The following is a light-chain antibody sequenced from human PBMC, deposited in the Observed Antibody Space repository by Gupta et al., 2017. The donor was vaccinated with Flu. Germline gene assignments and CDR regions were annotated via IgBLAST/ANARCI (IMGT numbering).Light chain of an antibody. Sequence: INISCTGTSSDIGPNDYVSWYQQYPGRAPKLMIYDVRNRPSGISHRFSGSKSGNTASLTISGLQAEDEADYYCSSYSATGALALFGGGTKVTVL. CDR1: SSDIGPNDY. V-gene: IGLV2-14*03. CDR3: SSYSATGALAL. J-gene: IGLJ2*01. CDR2: DVR.